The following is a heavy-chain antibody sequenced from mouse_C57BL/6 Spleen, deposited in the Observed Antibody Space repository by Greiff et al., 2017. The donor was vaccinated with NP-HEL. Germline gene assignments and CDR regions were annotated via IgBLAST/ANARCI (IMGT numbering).Heavy chain of an antibody. CDR3: ARTSYDYDLYAMDY. J-gene: IGHJ4*01. D-gene: IGHD2-4*01. Sequence: VQLVESGPGLVAPSQSLSITCTVSGFSLTSYAISWVRQPPGKGLEWLGVIWTGGGTNYNSALKSRLSISKDNSKSQVFLKMNSLQTDDTARYYCARTSYDYDLYAMDYWGQGTSVTVSS. V-gene: IGHV2-9-1*01. CDR2: IWTGGGT. CDR1: GFSLTSYA.